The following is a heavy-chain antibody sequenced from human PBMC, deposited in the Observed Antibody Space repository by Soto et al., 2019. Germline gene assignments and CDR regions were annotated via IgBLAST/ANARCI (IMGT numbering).Heavy chain of an antibody. CDR2: ISGSGGST. CDR3: ARLATIAAPWPSNHYYYYGMDG. J-gene: IGHJ6*01. Sequence: PGGSLRLSCAASGFTFSSYAMSWVRQAPGKGLEWVSAISGSGGSTYYADSVTGRFTMSRDNSKSTVYLQLNSLRAEDTAVYYCARLATIAAPWPSNHYYYYGMDGWGQGTTVTVSS. D-gene: IGHD6-6*01. V-gene: IGHV3-23*01. CDR1: GFTFSSYA.